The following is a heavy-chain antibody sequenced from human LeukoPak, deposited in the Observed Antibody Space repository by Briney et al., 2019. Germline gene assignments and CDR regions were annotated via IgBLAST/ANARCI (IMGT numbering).Heavy chain of an antibody. J-gene: IGHJ6*02. CDR3: ASGSAYYYGMGV. D-gene: IGHD3-22*01. CDR1: GFTFSSYS. CDR2: ISGSGTTI. Sequence: PGGSLRLSCAASGFTFSSYSMNWVRQAPGKGLEWVSYISGSGTTIYYADSVKGRFTISRDNAKNSLYLQMSSLRAEDTAIYYCASGSAYYYGMGVWGQGTTVTVSS. V-gene: IGHV3-48*04.